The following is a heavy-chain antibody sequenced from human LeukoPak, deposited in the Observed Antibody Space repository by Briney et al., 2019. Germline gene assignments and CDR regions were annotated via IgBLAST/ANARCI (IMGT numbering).Heavy chain of an antibody. D-gene: IGHD3-10*01. CDR2: INPNSGGT. J-gene: IGHJ6*03. Sequence: GASVKVSCKASGYTFTGYYMHWVRQAPGQGLEWMGWINPNSGGTNYAQKFQGRVTMTRDTSISTAYMELSRLRSDDTAVYYCARDLRVRGVSPRYYYYYMDVWGKGTTVTISS. V-gene: IGHV1-2*02. CDR1: GYTFTGYY. CDR3: ARDLRVRGVSPRYYYYYMDV.